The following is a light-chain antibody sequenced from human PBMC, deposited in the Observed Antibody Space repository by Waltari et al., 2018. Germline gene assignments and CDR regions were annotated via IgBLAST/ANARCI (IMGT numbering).Light chain of an antibody. CDR3: CSYAGSTTWL. CDR1: NSDVGHYNL. V-gene: IGLV2-23*02. Sequence: QSALTQPASVSGSPGQSITISCTGSNSDVGHYNLVSWYQQHPGKAPKLLLYEVNQRPSGVSSRFSGSESGITASLTISGLQAEDEADFYCCSYAGSTTWLFGGGTRLTVL. J-gene: IGLJ2*01. CDR2: EVN.